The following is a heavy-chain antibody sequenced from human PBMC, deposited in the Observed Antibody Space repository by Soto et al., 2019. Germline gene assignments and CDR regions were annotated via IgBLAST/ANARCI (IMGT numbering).Heavy chain of an antibody. Sequence: SSETLSLTCTVSGGSISSGGYYWSWIRQHPGKGLEWIGYIYYSGSTYYNPSLKSRVTISVDTSKNQFSLKLSSVTAADTAVYYCARGGCGSSTSCYFLVYYGMDVWGQGTTVTVSS. CDR3: ARGGCGSSTSCYFLVYYGMDV. J-gene: IGHJ6*02. CDR1: GGSISSGGYY. V-gene: IGHV4-31*03. D-gene: IGHD2-2*01. CDR2: IYYSGST.